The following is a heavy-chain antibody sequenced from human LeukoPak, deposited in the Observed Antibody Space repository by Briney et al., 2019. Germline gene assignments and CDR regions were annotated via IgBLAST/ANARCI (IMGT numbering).Heavy chain of an antibody. Sequence: SSETLSLTCTVSGGSISSSSYYWGWIRQPPGKRLEWIGSIYYSGSTYYNPSLKSRVTISVDTSKNQFSLKLSSVTAADTAVYYCARALPAGGGWFDPWGQGTLVTVSS. J-gene: IGHJ5*02. CDR3: ARALPAGGGWFDP. D-gene: IGHD3-16*01. CDR2: IYYSGST. V-gene: IGHV4-39*07. CDR1: GGSISSSSYY.